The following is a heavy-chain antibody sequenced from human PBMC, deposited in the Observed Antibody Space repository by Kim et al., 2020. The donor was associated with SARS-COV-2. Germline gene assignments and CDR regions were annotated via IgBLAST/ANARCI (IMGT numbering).Heavy chain of an antibody. Sequence: SETLSLTCTVSGDSITSTTFWWDWIRQPPGKGLEFIATIFYTGSVLYNSSLESRVSISIDTSKNQFSLMLSSVTAADTAVYFCARRKIASDWVDPWGRGTLVTVSS. CDR1: GDSITSTTFW. J-gene: IGHJ5*02. CDR3: ARRKIASDWVDP. V-gene: IGHV4-39*01. CDR2: IFYTGSV.